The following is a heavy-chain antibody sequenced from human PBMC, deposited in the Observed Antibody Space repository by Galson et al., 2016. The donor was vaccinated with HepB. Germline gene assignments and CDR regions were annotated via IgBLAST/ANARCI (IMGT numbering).Heavy chain of an antibody. D-gene: IGHD6-19*01. Sequence: SLRLSCAASGFSFSDYYMSWIRQAPGKGLEWVSDISTSSTYTNYADFVKGRFIISRDIARYSLYLQMNSLRAEDTAVYYCARVGLAVAGNFDYWGQGTLVTVSS. CDR3: ARVGLAVAGNFDY. CDR1: GFSFSDYY. V-gene: IGHV3-11*06. CDR2: ISTSSTYT. J-gene: IGHJ4*02.